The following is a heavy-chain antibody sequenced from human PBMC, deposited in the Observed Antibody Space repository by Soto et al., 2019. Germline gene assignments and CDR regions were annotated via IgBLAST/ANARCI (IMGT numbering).Heavy chain of an antibody. V-gene: IGHV3-23*01. Sequence: EVQLLESGGGLVQPGGSLRLSCAASGFTFSSYAMSWVRQAPGKGLEWVSGISGSGVSTYYADSVKGRFTISRDHSKSTLYLQMNSLRAEDTAVYYCAKDRERIATRSIDYWGQGTLVTVSS. J-gene: IGHJ4*02. CDR3: AKDRERIATRSIDY. D-gene: IGHD6-6*01. CDR1: GFTFSSYA. CDR2: ISGSGVST.